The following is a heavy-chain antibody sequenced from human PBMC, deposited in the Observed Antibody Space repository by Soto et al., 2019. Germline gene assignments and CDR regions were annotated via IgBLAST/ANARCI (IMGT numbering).Heavy chain of an antibody. CDR2: ISVSGGGT. V-gene: IGHV3-23*01. CDR1: AFTFNTYA. CDR3: AKSGGASPYYFDY. D-gene: IGHD1-26*01. J-gene: IGHJ4*02. Sequence: GGSLRLSCAASAFTFNTYAMGWVRQAPGKGLEWVSAISVSGGGTYYADSVKGRFTISRDTPKNTLYLQMNSLRADDTAVYYCAKSGGASPYYFDYWGRGTLVTVSS.